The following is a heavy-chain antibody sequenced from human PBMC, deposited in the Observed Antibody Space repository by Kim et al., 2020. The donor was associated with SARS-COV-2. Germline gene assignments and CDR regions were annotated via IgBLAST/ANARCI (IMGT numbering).Heavy chain of an antibody. CDR2: IKQDGSEK. J-gene: IGHJ5*02. V-gene: IGHV3-7*01. Sequence: GGSLRLSCAASGFTFSSYWMSWVRQAPGKGLEWVANIKQDGSEKYYVDSVKGRFTISRDNAKNSLYLQMNSLRAEDTAVYYCARIATMVRGVIIRRFLNNWFDPWGQGTLVTVSS. D-gene: IGHD3-10*01. CDR3: ARIATMVRGVIIRRFLNNWFDP. CDR1: GFTFSSYW.